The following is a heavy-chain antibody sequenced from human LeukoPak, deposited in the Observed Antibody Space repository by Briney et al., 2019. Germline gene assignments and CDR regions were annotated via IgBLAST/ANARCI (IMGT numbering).Heavy chain of an antibody. CDR3: ARDFGGGVRGYSGYDFDY. V-gene: IGHV3-21*01. CDR2: ISSSSSYI. CDR1: GFTFSSYG. Sequence: PGGSLRLSCAASGFTFSSYGMNWVRQAPGKGLEWVSSISSSSSYIYYADSVKGRFTISRDNAKNSLYLQMNSLRAEDTAVYYCARDFGGGVRGYSGYDFDYWGQGTLVTVSS. J-gene: IGHJ4*02. D-gene: IGHD5-12*01.